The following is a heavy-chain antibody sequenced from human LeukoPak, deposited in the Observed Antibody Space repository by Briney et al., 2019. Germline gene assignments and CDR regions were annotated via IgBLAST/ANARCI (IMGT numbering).Heavy chain of an antibody. V-gene: IGHV3-33*01. CDR2: IWYDGSNK. J-gene: IGHJ4*02. CDR1: GFTFSSYG. Sequence: GGSLRLSCAASGFTFSSYGMHWVRQAPGKWLEWVAVIWYDGSNKYYADSVKGRFTISRDNAKNSLYLQMNSLRDADTAVYYCAREGFYSGYDRWGQGTLVTVSS. CDR3: AREGFYSGYDR. D-gene: IGHD5-12*01.